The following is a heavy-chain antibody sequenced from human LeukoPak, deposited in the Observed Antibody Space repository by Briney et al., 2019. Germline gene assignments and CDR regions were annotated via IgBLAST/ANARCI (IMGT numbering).Heavy chain of an antibody. CDR3: ARAYCSGGSCYPGFDP. CDR1: GGTFSSYA. Sequence: SVKVSCKASGGTFSSYAISWVRQAPGQGLEWMGRIIPIIGTANYAQKFQGRVTITADKSTSTAYMELSSLRSEDTAVYYCARAYCSGGSCYPGFDPWGQGTLVTVSS. J-gene: IGHJ5*02. V-gene: IGHV1-69*04. D-gene: IGHD2-15*01. CDR2: IIPIIGTA.